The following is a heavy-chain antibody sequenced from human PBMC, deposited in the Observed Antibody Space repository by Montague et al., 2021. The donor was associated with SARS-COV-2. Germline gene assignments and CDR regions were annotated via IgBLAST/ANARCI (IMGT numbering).Heavy chain of an antibody. Sequence: SGTLSLTCTVSGGSISSSSYDWGWIRQPPGKGLEWIGSIDYSGSTYYNPSLKSRVTISVDTSKNQFSLKLSSVTAADTAVYYCARHSKQWLVLGGGYYFDYWGQGTLVTVSS. J-gene: IGHJ4*02. CDR3: ARHSKQWLVLGGGYYFDY. D-gene: IGHD6-19*01. CDR2: IDYSGST. V-gene: IGHV4-39*01. CDR1: GGSISSSSYD.